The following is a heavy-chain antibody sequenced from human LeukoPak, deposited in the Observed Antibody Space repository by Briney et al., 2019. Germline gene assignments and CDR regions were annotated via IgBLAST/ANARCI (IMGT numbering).Heavy chain of an antibody. CDR2: INHIGST. V-gene: IGHV4-34*01. J-gene: IGHJ3*02. D-gene: IGHD3-3*01. CDR3: ARAGRFLEWLSHYYDSTGDAFDI. CDR1: GGSFSGYY. Sequence: PSETLSLTCAVYGGSFSGYYWSWIRQPPGKGLEWIGEINHIGSTNYNPSLKSRVTISVDTSKNQFSLKLSSVTAADTAVYYCARAGRFLEWLSHYYDSTGDAFDIWGQGTMVTVSS.